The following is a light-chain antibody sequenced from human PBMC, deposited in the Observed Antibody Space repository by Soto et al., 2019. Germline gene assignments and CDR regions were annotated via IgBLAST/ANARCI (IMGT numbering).Light chain of an antibody. CDR1: QGISSY. Sequence: DIQLTQSPSFLSASVGDRVTITCRASQGISSYLAWYQQKPGKAPKLLIYAASTLQSGVPSRFSGSGSGTEFTLTISSLQPEDFGTYYCQQLNSYPYTFGQGTKLEIK. CDR3: QQLNSYPYT. J-gene: IGKJ2*01. V-gene: IGKV1-9*01. CDR2: AAS.